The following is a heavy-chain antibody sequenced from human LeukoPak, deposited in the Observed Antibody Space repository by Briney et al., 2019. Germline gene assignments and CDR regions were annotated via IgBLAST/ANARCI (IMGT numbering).Heavy chain of an antibody. J-gene: IGHJ4*02. CDR3: ARDNGWSADF. CDR2: IYHSGST. CDR1: GGSISSGGYS. D-gene: IGHD2-15*01. Sequence: EPSQTLSLTCAVSGGSISSGGYSWSWIRQPPGKGLEWIGYIYHSGSTYYNPSLKSRVTISVDRSKNQFSLKLSSVTAADTAVYYCARDNGWSADFWGQGTLVTVSS. V-gene: IGHV4-30-2*01.